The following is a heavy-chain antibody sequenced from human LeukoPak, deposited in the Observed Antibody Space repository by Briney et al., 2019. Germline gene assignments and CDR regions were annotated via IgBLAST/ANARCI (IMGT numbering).Heavy chain of an antibody. CDR2: IRSKANSYAT. D-gene: IGHD4-17*01. J-gene: IGHJ4*02. CDR1: GFTASSNY. Sequence: GGSLRLSCAASGFTASSNYMSWVRQASGKGLEWVGRIRSKANSYATAYAASVKGRFTISRDDSKNTAYLQMNSLRAEDTAVYYCAREYGDRGYFDYWGQGTLVTVSS. CDR3: AREYGDRGYFDY. V-gene: IGHV3-73*01.